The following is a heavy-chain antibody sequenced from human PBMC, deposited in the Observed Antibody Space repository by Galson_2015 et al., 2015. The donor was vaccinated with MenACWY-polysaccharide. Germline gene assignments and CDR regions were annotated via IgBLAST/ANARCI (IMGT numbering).Heavy chain of an antibody. Sequence: SLRLSCAAPGTTASGNTFSGSGMHWVRQAPGKGLEWLAVIQYDGSNKVYADSVKGRFSISRDNSKNTLYLEMKSLRADDTAVYYCAREGSRIVFHAFDFWGQGTMVTVSS. V-gene: IGHV3-33*01. D-gene: IGHD6-13*01. CDR2: IQYDGSNK. CDR1: GNTFSGSG. J-gene: IGHJ3*01. CDR3: AREGSRIVFHAFDF.